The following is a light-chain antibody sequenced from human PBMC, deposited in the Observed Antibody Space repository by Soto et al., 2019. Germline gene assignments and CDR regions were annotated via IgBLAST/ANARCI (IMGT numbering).Light chain of an antibody. CDR3: QQYNSYPLA. J-gene: IGKJ1*01. CDR1: ESVSSK. V-gene: IGKV3-15*01. CDR2: GAS. Sequence: EIVMTQSPATLSVSPGERATLSCRASESVSSKLVWYQQKPGQAPRLLIYGASTRATGIPARFSGSGSGTEFTLTISSLQPDDFATYYCQQYNSYPLAFGQGTKVDIK.